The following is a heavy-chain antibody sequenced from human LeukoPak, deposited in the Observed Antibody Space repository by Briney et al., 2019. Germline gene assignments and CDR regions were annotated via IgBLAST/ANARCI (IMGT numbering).Heavy chain of an antibody. Sequence: GASVKLSCKASGYTFTSYGINWVRQAPGQGLEWMGWINPNSGGTNYAQKFQGRVTMTRDTSISTAYMELSRLRSDDTAVYYCARVSAQYYYMDVWGKGTTVTVSS. CDR1: GYTFTSYG. CDR3: ARVSAQYYYMDV. V-gene: IGHV1-2*02. CDR2: INPNSGGT. D-gene: IGHD1-26*01. J-gene: IGHJ6*03.